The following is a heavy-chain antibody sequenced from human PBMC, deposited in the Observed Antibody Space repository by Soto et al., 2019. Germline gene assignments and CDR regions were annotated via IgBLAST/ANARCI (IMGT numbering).Heavy chain of an antibody. CDR3: ATNTRYDPPDY. J-gene: IGHJ4*02. CDR1: GFTFSSYA. D-gene: IGHD2-15*01. V-gene: IGHV3-23*01. CDR2: ISVNGGST. Sequence: EVQLLESGGGLVQPGGSLRLSCAASGFTFSSYAMSWVRQAPGKGLAWVSGISVNGGSTYYADSVKGRSTISRDNSKNTLYLQMNTLRAETTAVYSCATNTRYDPPDYWGQGPLVPVSS.